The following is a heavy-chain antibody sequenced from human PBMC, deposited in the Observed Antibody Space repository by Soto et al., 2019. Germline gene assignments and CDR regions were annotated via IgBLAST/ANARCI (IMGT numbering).Heavy chain of an antibody. J-gene: IGHJ4*02. CDR2: VRWDGSST. CDR1: GFTFDDYT. V-gene: IGHV3-43*01. Sequence: DVQLVQSGGVVGEPGGSLRLSCEASGFTFDDYTMYWVRQPPGKALEWVGLVRWDGSSTDSTESVKGRFTITRDNSRNSLYLQMSSLTPEDTAVYFFARGTVVTGFDYWGQGTLVIVS. CDR3: ARGTVVTGFDY. D-gene: IGHD2-21*02.